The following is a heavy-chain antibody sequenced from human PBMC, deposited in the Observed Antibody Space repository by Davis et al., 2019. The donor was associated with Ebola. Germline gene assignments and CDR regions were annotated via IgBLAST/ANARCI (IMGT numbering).Heavy chain of an antibody. V-gene: IGHV3-7*01. Sequence: PGGSLRLSCAASGFTFSSYWMSWVRQAPGKGLEWVANIKQDGSEKYYVDSVKGRFTISRDNAKNSLYLQMNSLRAEDTAVYYGARETGYSRGWYGSWFDPWGQGTLVTVSS. CDR2: IKQDGSEK. CDR1: GFTFSSYW. CDR3: ARETGYSRGWYGSWFDP. J-gene: IGHJ5*02. D-gene: IGHD6-19*01.